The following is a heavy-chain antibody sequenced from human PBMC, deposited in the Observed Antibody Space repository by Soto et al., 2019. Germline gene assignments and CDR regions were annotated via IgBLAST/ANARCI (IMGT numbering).Heavy chain of an antibody. CDR3: AHEDRAVPSVFSY. CDR1: GFSLSTSGVG. Sequence: QITLKESGPMLVKPTQTLTLTCTFSGFSLSTSGVGVGWIRQPPGKALDWLALLYWDEDKRYSPSLKSRLTITKDTSKTHVVLTITNMDPVYTATYYFAHEDRAVPSVFSYWGHGTLVTVSS. V-gene: IGHV2-5*02. J-gene: IGHJ4*01. D-gene: IGHD3-9*01. CDR2: LYWDEDK.